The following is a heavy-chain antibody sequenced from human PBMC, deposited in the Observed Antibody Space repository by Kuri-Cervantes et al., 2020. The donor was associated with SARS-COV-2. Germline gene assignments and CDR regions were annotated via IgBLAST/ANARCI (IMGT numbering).Heavy chain of an antibody. D-gene: IGHD5-24*01. J-gene: IGHJ4*02. V-gene: IGHV1-18*01. CDR3: ARSEWGDGYNEEYYFDY. Sequence: ASVKVSCKASGYTFNRFVISWVRQAPGQGPQWVGWINPYNGNTDNVQMLQGRVTMTTDTSTSTVYMGLSSLRSEDTAVYYCARSEWGDGYNEEYYFDYWGQGTLVTVSS. CDR2: INPYNGNT. CDR1: GYTFNRFV.